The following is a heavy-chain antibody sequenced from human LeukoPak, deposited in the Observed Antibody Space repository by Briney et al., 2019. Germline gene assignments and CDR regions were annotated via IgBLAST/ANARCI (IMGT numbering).Heavy chain of an antibody. Sequence: PSETLSLTCTVSGGSISSGSYYWSWIRQPAGKGLEWIGRIYTSGSTNYNPSLKSRVTISVDTSKNQFSLKLSSVTAADTAVYYCARDRLGGGVYFDYWGQGTLVTVSS. V-gene: IGHV4-61*02. J-gene: IGHJ4*02. D-gene: IGHD3-16*01. CDR1: GGSISSGSYY. CDR3: ARDRLGGGVYFDY. CDR2: IYTSGST.